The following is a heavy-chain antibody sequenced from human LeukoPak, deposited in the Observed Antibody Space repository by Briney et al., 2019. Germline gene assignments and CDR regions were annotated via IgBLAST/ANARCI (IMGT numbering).Heavy chain of an antibody. CDR3: ARRIGYSSGWPHWYFDL. J-gene: IGHJ2*01. D-gene: IGHD6-19*01. V-gene: IGHV4-34*01. Sequence: PSETLSLTCAVYGGSFSGYFWSWIRQPPGKGLEWIGEINHSGSTNYNASLESRVTISVDTSNNQFSLKLSSVTAADTAVYYCARRIGYSSGWPHWYFDLWGRGTLVTVSS. CDR2: INHSGST. CDR1: GGSFSGYF.